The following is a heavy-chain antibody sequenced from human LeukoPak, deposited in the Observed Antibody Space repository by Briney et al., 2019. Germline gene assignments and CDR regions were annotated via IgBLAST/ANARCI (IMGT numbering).Heavy chain of an antibody. J-gene: IGHJ3*02. V-gene: IGHV4-59*01. CDR1: GGSISSYY. CDR3: ARVMTATDAFDI. D-gene: IGHD3-16*01. CDR2: IYYSGST. Sequence: SETLSLTCTVSGGSISSYYWSWIRQPPGKGLGWIGYIYYSGSTNYNPSLKSRVTISVDTSKNQFSLKLSYVTAADTGVYYCARVMTATDAFDIWGQGTMVTVSS.